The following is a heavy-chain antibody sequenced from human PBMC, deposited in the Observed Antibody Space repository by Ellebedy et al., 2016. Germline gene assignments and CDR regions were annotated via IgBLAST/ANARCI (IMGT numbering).Heavy chain of an antibody. V-gene: IGHV3-30*18. J-gene: IGHJ6*02. Sequence: GGSLRLSCEASKFTFNNHGMHWVRQVPGKGLEWVAVISYDGNNKKYADSVKGRFTISRDNSKNTVYLQMKSLRAEDTAVYYCAKDRATFISMVRGIYMDVWGRGSPVTVSS. CDR2: ISYDGNNK. CDR3: AKDRATFISMVRGIYMDV. D-gene: IGHD3-10*01. CDR1: KFTFNNHG.